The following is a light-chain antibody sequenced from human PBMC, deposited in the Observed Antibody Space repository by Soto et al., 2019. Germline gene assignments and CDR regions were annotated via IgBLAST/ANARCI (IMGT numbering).Light chain of an antibody. CDR1: QSVSSSY. CDR2: GAS. Sequence: EIVLTQSPGTLSLSPWEGATISCRASQSVSSSYIAWYQQRPGQTPSLLIYGASTRATGIPDRFSGSGSGTHFTLTISRLEPGDFAVYYCQHFGGTTFTFGQGTRLEIK. V-gene: IGKV3-20*01. CDR3: QHFGGTTFT. J-gene: IGKJ5*01.